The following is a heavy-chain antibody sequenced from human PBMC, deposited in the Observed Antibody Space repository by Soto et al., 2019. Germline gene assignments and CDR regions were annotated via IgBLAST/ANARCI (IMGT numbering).Heavy chain of an antibody. D-gene: IGHD3-10*01. CDR2: IKQDGSEK. CDR1: GFTFSSYW. V-gene: IGHV3-7*03. J-gene: IGHJ5*02. CDR3: ARDDNMVRGVSWFDP. Sequence: PGGSLRLSCAASGFTFSSYWMSGVRQAPGKGLEWVANIKQDGSEKYYVDSVKGRSTISRDNAKNSLYLQMNSLRAEDTAVYYCARDDNMVRGVSWFDPWGQGTLVTVSS.